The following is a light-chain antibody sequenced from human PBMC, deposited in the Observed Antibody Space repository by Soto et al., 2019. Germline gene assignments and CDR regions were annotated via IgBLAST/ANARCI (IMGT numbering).Light chain of an antibody. Sequence: EIVLTQPPGTLSLSPGERATLSCRASQTVSSNYLAWYQQKPGQAPRLLIYGASSRATGIPDRFSGSGSGTDFTLTISRLEPEDFAVYYCQQYGSSQSFGQGTKVEIK. CDR3: QQYGSSQS. CDR1: QTVSSNY. CDR2: GAS. J-gene: IGKJ1*01. V-gene: IGKV3-20*01.